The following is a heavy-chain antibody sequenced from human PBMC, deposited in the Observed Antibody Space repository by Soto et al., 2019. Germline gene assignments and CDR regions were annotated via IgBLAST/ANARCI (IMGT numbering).Heavy chain of an antibody. Sequence: GASVKVSCKASGGTFSSYAISWVRQAPGQGLEWMGGIIPIFGTANYAQKFQGRVTITADESTSTAYMELSSLRSEDTAVYYCARDDYGGKSYYGMDVWGQGTTVTVSS. CDR3: ARDDYGGKSYYGMDV. CDR1: GGTFSSYA. D-gene: IGHD4-17*01. J-gene: IGHJ6*02. V-gene: IGHV1-69*13. CDR2: IIPIFGTA.